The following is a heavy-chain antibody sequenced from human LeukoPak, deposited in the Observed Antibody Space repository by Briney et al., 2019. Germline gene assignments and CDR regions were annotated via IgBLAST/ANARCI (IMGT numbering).Heavy chain of an antibody. D-gene: IGHD3-22*01. CDR3: AKDPAHYYDSSGYFDY. V-gene: IGHV3-23*01. CDR1: GFTFSSYA. Sequence: PGGSLRLSCAASGFTFSSYAMSWVRQAPGKGLEWVSAISGSGGSTYYADSVKGRLTISRDNSKNTLYLQMNSLRAEDTAVYYCAKDPAHYYDSSGYFDYWGQGTLVTVSS. J-gene: IGHJ4*02. CDR2: ISGSGGST.